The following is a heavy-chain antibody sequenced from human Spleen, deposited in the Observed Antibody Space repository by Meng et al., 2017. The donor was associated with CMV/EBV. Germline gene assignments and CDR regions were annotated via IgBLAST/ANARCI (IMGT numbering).Heavy chain of an antibody. D-gene: IGHD6-19*01. V-gene: IGHV3-23*01. Sequence: LGFGGGLVQPGGSLRLSCEASGLSFSSYAMNWVRQAPGKGLEWVSVISASGGSTYYADSVKGRFTISRDNSKNTVYLQMSSLRAEDTAVYYCARNSGDSGWPLDYWGQGTLVTVSS. CDR2: ISASGGST. CDR1: GLSFSSYA. CDR3: ARNSGDSGWPLDY. J-gene: IGHJ4*02.